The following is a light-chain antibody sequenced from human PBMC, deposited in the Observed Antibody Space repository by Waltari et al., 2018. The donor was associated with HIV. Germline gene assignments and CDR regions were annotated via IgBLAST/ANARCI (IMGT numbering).Light chain of an antibody. Sequence: QSVLTQPPSASGTPGQRVTLSCSGSRSHIGRNYVSWYQQLPGTAPKLLIYRNNERPSGVPDRFSGSKSGTSASLAISGLRSEDEADYYCAAWDDTLSGPDFGTGTKVTVL. CDR2: RNN. CDR1: RSHIGRNY. J-gene: IGLJ1*01. CDR3: AAWDDTLSGPD. V-gene: IGLV1-47*01.